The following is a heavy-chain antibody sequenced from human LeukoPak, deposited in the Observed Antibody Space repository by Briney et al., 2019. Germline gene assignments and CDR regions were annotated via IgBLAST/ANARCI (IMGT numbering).Heavy chain of an antibody. V-gene: IGHV1-69*04. J-gene: IGHJ5*02. Sequence: GASVKFSCKASGGTFSSYAISWVRQAPGQGLEWMGRIIPILGIANYAQKFQGRVTITADKSTSTAYMELGSLRSDDTAVYYCARAGSRRAGSWFDPWGQGTLVTVSS. CDR1: GGTFSSYA. CDR3: ARAGSRRAGSWFDP. D-gene: IGHD6-19*01. CDR2: IIPILGIA.